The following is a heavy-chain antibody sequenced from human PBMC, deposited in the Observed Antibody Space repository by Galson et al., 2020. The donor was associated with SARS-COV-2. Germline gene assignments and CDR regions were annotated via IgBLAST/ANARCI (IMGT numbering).Heavy chain of an antibody. V-gene: IGHV3-30*04. CDR1: GFTFSNYV. J-gene: IGHJ4*02. CDR3: ARGGEFELPYYYDY. D-gene: IGHD1-26*01. Sequence: GGSLRLSCAASGFTFSNYVMHWVRQAPGKGPEWVAVISYDGSNSFYADSLKGRFTISRDNSKSTLYLQMNSLRAEDTAVYYCARGGEFELPYYYDYWGQGTLVTVSS. CDR2: ISYDGSNS.